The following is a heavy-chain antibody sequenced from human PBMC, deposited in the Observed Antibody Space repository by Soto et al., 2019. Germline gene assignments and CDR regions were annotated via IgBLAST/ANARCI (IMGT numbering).Heavy chain of an antibody. Sequence: SVKVSCKASGGTFSSNAVNWVRQAPGQGLEWMGGIVPLSGTPFYAQKFQDRVTVSADESTNTIYMDLTNLISDDTAVYYCARGRFPGSRWPYFEYWGQGAPVTVS. D-gene: IGHD6-13*01. CDR2: IVPLSGTP. J-gene: IGHJ4*02. CDR3: ARGRFPGSRWPYFEY. CDR1: GGTFSSNA. V-gene: IGHV1-69*13.